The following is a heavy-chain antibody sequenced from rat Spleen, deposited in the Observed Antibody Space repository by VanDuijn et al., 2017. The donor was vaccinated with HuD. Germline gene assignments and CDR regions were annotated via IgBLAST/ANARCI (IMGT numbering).Heavy chain of an antibody. Sequence: EVQLVESGGGLVQPGRSLKLSCAASGFTFTNYGMAWVRQAPTKGLEWVATISYDGSTPYYTDSVKGRFTISRDNAKSTLYLQMVSLRSEDTATYYCARHADPFDYWGQGVMVTVSS. J-gene: IGHJ2*01. CDR3: ARHADPFDY. D-gene: IGHD1-4*01. CDR1: GFTFTNYG. V-gene: IGHV5-29*01. CDR2: ISYDGSTP.